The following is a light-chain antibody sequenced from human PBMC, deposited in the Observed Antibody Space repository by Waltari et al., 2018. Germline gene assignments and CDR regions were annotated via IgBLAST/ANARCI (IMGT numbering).Light chain of an antibody. CDR1: TLPKQF. J-gene: IGLJ2*01. V-gene: IGLV3-25*03. CDR2: KDS. Sequence: SYDLTQPPSVSVSPGQTARITCSGNTLPKQFAYWYQQKTGQAPVLMIYKDSERPSGIPERFSGSGSGTTVMLTISGVQAEDEADYYCQSADNSGTPVVFGGGTKLTVL. CDR3: QSADNSGTPVV.